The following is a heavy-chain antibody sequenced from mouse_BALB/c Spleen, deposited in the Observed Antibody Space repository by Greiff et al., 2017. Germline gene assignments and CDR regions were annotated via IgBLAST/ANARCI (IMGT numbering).Heavy chain of an antibody. V-gene: IGHV7-3*02. CDR1: GFTFTDYY. Sequence: EVKLMESGGGLVQPGGSLRLSCATSGFTFTDYYMSWVRQPPGKALEWLGFIRNKANGYTTEYSASVKGRFTISRDNSQSILYLQMNTLRAEDSATYYCARDGNYGGAMDYWGQGTSVTVSS. CDR3: ARDGNYGGAMDY. J-gene: IGHJ4*01. CDR2: IRNKANGYTT. D-gene: IGHD2-1*01.